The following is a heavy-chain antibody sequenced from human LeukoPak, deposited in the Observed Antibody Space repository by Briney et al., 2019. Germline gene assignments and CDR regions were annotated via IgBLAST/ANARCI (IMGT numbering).Heavy chain of an antibody. CDR1: GDSVSSRSAA. Sequence: SQTLSPFLAISGDSVSSRSAACNWIRQSPSRGLEWLGRTYYRSKWFNDYAVSVKSRIAIKPDTSKNQFSLQLNSVTPEDTAVYYCARTRSIFASWGEGWLVTASS. CDR3: ARTRSIFAS. CDR2: TYYRSKWFN. J-gene: IGHJ4*02. V-gene: IGHV6-1*01.